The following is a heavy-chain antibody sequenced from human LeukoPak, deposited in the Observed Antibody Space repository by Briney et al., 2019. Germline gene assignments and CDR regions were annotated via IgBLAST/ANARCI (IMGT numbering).Heavy chain of an antibody. CDR1: GFTFSSYA. D-gene: IGHD5-24*01. V-gene: IGHV3-23*01. CDR2: ISGNGAST. Sequence: GGSLRLSCAASGFTFSSYAMSWVRQAPGKGLEWVSVISGNGASTYYADSVKGRFTISRDNSKNTLYLQMNSLRAEDTAVYYCAKRAEMATQKILYYFDYWGQGTLVTVSS. J-gene: IGHJ4*02. CDR3: AKRAEMATQKILYYFDY.